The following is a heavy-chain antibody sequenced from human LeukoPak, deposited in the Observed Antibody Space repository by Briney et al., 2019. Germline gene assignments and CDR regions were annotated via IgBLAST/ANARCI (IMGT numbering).Heavy chain of an antibody. V-gene: IGHV1-46*01. CDR1: GYSFTNYY. Sequence: ASVKVSCKASGYSFTNYYMHWVRQAPGQGLEWMTMINPSGGSTTYAQNFQDRVTVTRDMSTSTVYMELSSLRSEDTAVYYCARGYYYKYGYYYYYMDVWGKGTTVTVSS. D-gene: IGHD3-22*01. J-gene: IGHJ6*03. CDR2: INPSGGST. CDR3: ARGYYYKYGYYYYYMDV.